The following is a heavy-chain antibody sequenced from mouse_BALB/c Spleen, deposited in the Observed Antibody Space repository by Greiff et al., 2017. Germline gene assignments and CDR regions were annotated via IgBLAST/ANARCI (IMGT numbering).Heavy chain of an antibody. V-gene: IGHV5-17*02. Sequence: EVKLVESGGGLVQPGGSRKLSCAASGFTFSSFGIHWVRQAPEKGLEWVAYISSGSSTIYYADTVKGRFTISRDNPKNTLFLQMTSLRSEDTAMYYCARRDYYGRTLDYWGQGTTLTVSS. CDR1: GFTFSSFG. D-gene: IGHD1-1*01. J-gene: IGHJ2*01. CDR3: ARRDYYGRTLDY. CDR2: ISSGSSTI.